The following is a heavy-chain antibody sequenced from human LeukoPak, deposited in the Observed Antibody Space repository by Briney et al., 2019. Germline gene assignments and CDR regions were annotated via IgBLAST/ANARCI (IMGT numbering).Heavy chain of an antibody. CDR1: GYTFTGYY. J-gene: IGHJ5*02. CDR3: ARDRGIDFGNYYGWFDP. CDR2: INPNTNSAVA. Sequence: ASVKVSRKASGYTFTGYYMHWLRQAPGQGLEWMGRINPNTNSAVANFAQKFQGRVTMTRDTSISTVYMELVRLRSDDTAMYYCARDRGIDFGNYYGWFDPWGQGTLVIVSS. D-gene: IGHD1-26*01. V-gene: IGHV1-2*02.